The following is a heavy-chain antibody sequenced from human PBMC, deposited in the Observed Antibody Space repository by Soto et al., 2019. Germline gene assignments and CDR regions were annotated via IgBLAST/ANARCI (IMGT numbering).Heavy chain of an antibody. D-gene: IGHD3-22*01. CDR3: ARDEVIRGLEF. Sequence: QVQLVQSGAEVKRPGASVKVSCKASGYTFSNYGMSWVRQAPGQGLERMGGISGYNGITAYARNDQGRVTMTIATSTSTVYMEVRSLRSNDTAVYYCARDEVIRGLEFWGQGTLVTVSS. J-gene: IGHJ4*02. CDR1: GYTFSNYG. CDR2: ISGYNGIT. V-gene: IGHV1-18*04.